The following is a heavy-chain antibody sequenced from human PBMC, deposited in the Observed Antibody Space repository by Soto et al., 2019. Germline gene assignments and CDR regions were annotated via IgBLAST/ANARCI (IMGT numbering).Heavy chain of an antibody. CDR2: IIPIFGTA. D-gene: IGHD2-15*01. Sequence: QVQLVQYGAEVKKPGSSVKVSCKASGGTFSSYAISWVRQAPGQGLEWMGGIIPIFGTADYAQKFQGRVTITAEESTSTAYMKLSSLRSEDTGVYYCARESRYCSGGSCYFLPGIDYWGQGTLVTVSS. V-gene: IGHV1-69*12. J-gene: IGHJ4*02. CDR3: ARESRYCSGGSCYFLPGIDY. CDR1: GGTFSSYA.